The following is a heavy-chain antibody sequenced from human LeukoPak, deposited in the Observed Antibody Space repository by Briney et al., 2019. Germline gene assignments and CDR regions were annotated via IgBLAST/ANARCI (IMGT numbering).Heavy chain of an antibody. J-gene: IGHJ4*02. CDR2: INHSGST. CDR3: ARVPYGGKIDY. Sequence: SETLSLTCAVYGGSFSGYYWSWIRQPPGKGLGWIGEINHSGSTNYNPSLKSRVTISVDTSKNQFSLKLSSVTAADTAVYYCARVPYGGKIDYWGQGTLVTVSS. V-gene: IGHV4-34*01. CDR1: GGSFSGYY. D-gene: IGHD4-23*01.